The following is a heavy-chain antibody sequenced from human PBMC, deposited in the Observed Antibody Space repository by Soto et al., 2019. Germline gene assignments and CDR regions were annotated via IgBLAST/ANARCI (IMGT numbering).Heavy chain of an antibody. CDR1: GFTFSSFG. D-gene: IGHD2-15*01. CDR2: ISSSCSTI. Sequence: EVQLVESGGGLVQPGGSLRLSCAASGFTFSSFGMNWVRKAPGKGLEWVSYISSSCSTIYYADSVKGRFTIARDNAKNSLYLQMNSLRAEDTAVYYCATDFTELLHETKMTMVDWGQRTMVTVSS. V-gene: IGHV3-48*01. J-gene: IGHJ4*02. CDR3: ATDFTELLHETKMTMVD.